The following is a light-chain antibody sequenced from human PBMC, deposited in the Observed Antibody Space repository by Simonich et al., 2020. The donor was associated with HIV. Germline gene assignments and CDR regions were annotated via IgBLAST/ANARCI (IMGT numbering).Light chain of an antibody. CDR3: QHYNSFPYT. V-gene: IGKV1-5*01. CDR1: QSISSW. J-gene: IGKJ2*01. CDR2: AAS. Sequence: DIQMTQSPSTLSASVGDRVTITCRASQSISSWLAWYQLKPGTAPKSLIYAASSLQSGVPSKFSGSGSGTDFALTISSLQPEDSATYYCQHYNSFPYTFGQGTKLEI.